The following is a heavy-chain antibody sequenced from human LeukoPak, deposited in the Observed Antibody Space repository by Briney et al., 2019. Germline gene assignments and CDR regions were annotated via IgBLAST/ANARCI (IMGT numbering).Heavy chain of an antibody. D-gene: IGHD2-2*01. J-gene: IGHJ4*02. Sequence: ASVKVSCKVSGYTLTELFMYWVRQAPGKGLECMGGFDPADGETIYGQKFQGRVTMTEDTSTDTAYMELSRLRSEDTGVYYCATYCSSTSCSSGGLAYWGQGTLVTVSS. CDR3: ATYCSSTSCSSGGLAY. CDR2: FDPADGET. V-gene: IGHV1-24*01. CDR1: GYTLTELF.